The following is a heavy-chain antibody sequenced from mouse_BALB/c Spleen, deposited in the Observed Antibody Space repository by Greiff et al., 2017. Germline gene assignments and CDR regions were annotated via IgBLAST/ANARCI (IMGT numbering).Heavy chain of an antibody. J-gene: IGHJ3*01. Sequence: EVQLVESGPGLVKPSQSLSLTCPVTGYSITSGYYWNWIRQFPGNKLEWMGYISYDGSNNYNPSLKNRISITRDTSKNQFFLKLNSVTTEDTATYYCARDGYYVAWFAYWGQGTLVTVSA. CDR3: ARDGYYVAWFAY. CDR1: GYSITSGYY. V-gene: IGHV3-6*02. D-gene: IGHD2-3*01. CDR2: ISYDGSN.